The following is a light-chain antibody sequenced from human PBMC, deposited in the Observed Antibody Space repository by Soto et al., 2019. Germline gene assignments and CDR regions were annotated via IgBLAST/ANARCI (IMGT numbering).Light chain of an antibody. CDR2: GAS. CDR1: QSVSSSH. CDR3: QQYGMLYA. Sequence: EIVLTQSPGTLSLSPGERATLSCRASQSVSSSHLAWYQQKPGQAPRLLIYGASSRASGVPDRFSGSGSGTDFTLTISRLETEDFAVYYCQQYGMLYAFGQGTKLEIK. J-gene: IGKJ2*01. V-gene: IGKV3-20*01.